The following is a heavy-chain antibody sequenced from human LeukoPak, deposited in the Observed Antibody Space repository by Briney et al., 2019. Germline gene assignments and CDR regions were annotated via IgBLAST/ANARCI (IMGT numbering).Heavy chain of an antibody. CDR1: GGSISSYY. J-gene: IGHJ4*02. V-gene: IGHV4-59*01. CDR3: ARGLDFDY. Sequence: SETLSLTCTVSGGSISSYYWSWIRQPPGKGLEWIGYIYYSGSTNYNPSLKSRVTISVDTSKNQFSLKLSSVTAADTAVYYCARGLDFDYWGQGTLVTVSS. CDR2: IYYSGST.